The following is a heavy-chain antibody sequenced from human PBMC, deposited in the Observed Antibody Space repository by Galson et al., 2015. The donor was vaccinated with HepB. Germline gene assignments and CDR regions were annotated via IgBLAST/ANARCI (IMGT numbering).Heavy chain of an antibody. CDR1: GFTFSIHA. V-gene: IGHV3-48*02. D-gene: IGHD3-10*01. CDR3: VRSRGGSL. Sequence: SLRLSCAASGFTFSIHAMSWVRQAPGKGLECVSYISTSSTIYYADPVKGRFTISRDSAKNSLYLQMNSLRDEDTAVYYCVRSRGGSLWGQGTLVTVSS. CDR2: ISTSSTI. J-gene: IGHJ4*02.